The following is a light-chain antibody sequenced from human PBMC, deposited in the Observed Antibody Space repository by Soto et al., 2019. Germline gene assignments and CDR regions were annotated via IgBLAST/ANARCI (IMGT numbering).Light chain of an antibody. V-gene: IGLV2-14*01. Sequence: QSVLTQPASVSGSPGQSITISCNGTTSDVGGYNYVSWFQQHPGKVPKLMIYEVSHRPSGVSNRFSGSKSGSTASLTISGLQAEDEGDYYCTSFTNAYTWVFGGGTKVTVL. CDR2: EVS. CDR1: TSDVGGYNY. J-gene: IGLJ3*02. CDR3: TSFTNAYTWV.